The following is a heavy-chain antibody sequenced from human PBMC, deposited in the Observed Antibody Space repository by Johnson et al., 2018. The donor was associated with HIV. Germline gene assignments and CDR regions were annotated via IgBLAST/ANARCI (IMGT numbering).Heavy chain of an antibody. CDR2: ISWNSGSI. CDR1: GFTFDDYA. J-gene: IGHJ3*02. Sequence: VQLVESGGGLVQPGRSLRLSCAASGFTFDDYAMHWVRQAPGKGLEWVSGISWNSGSIGYADSVKGRFTISRDNAKNSLYLQMHSLRAEDTALYYCAKDLGVVIGDAFDIWGQGTMVTVSS. CDR3: AKDLGVVIGDAFDI. V-gene: IGHV3-9*01. D-gene: IGHD3-3*01.